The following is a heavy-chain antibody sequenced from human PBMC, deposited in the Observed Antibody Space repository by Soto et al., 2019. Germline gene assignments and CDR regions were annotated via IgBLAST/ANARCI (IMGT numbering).Heavy chain of an antibody. J-gene: IGHJ6*02. CDR3: AKQQWLSPGLYYYYYGMDV. V-gene: IGHV3-30*18. D-gene: IGHD6-19*01. CDR1: GFTFSSYG. CDR2: ISYDGSNK. Sequence: GGSLRLSCAASGFTFSSYGMHWVRQAPGKGLEWVAVISYDGSNKYYADSVKGRFTISRDNSKNTLYLQMNSLRAEDTAVYYCAKQQWLSPGLYYYYYGMDVWGQGTTVTVSS.